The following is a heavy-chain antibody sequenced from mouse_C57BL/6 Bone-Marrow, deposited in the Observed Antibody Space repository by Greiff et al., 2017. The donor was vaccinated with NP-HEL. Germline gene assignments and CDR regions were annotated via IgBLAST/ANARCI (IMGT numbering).Heavy chain of an antibody. CDR3: AKHDYGNY. CDR2: ISSGGSYT. V-gene: IGHV5-6*01. Sequence: EVNLVESGGDLVKPGGSLKLSCAASGFTFSSYGMSWVRQTPDKRLEWVATISSGGSYTYYPDSVKGRFTISRDNAKNTLYLQMSSLKSEDTAMYYCAKHDYGNYWGQGTTLTVSS. CDR1: GFTFSSYG. D-gene: IGHD1-1*02. J-gene: IGHJ2*01.